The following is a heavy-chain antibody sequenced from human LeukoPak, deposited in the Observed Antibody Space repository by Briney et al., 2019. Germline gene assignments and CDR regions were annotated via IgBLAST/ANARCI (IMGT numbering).Heavy chain of an antibody. Sequence: GASVKVSCKASGYTFTSYGISWVRQAPGQGLEWMGWISAYNGNTNYAQKLQGRVTMTADTSTSTAYMELRSLRSDDTAVYYCARVARDSSGYNYYFDYWGQGTLVTVSS. V-gene: IGHV1-18*01. CDR2: ISAYNGNT. CDR3: ARVARDSSGYNYYFDY. CDR1: GYTFTSYG. D-gene: IGHD3-22*01. J-gene: IGHJ4*02.